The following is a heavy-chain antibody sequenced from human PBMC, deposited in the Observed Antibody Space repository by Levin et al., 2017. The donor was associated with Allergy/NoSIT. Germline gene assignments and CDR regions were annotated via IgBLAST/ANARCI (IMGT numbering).Heavy chain of an antibody. CDR3: ARVLGKRLTTGWTSYYFDY. V-gene: IGHV3-53*01. J-gene: IGHJ4*02. CDR2: IHSDGKT. Sequence: GGSLRLSCAASEVTVSNNYLSWVRQAPGKGLEWVSTIHSDGKTYYADSVKGRFTISKDNSRNTMFLQLDSLRPEDTPVYYCARVLGKRLTTGWTSYYFDYWGQGALVTVSS. D-gene: IGHD3/OR15-3a*01. CDR1: EVTVSNNY.